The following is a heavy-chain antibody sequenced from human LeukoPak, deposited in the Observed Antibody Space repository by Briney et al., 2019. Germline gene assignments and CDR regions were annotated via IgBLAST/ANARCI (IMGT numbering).Heavy chain of an antibody. D-gene: IGHD2-8*01. CDR2: ISGSGGST. CDR1: GFTFSGNA. V-gene: IGHV3-23*01. CDR3: AAAVYAFDF. J-gene: IGHJ3*01. Sequence: GVSLRLSCAASGFTFSGNAMSWVRQAPGKGPEWVSSISGSGGSTYYSDSVKGRFTISRDNSKNTLYLQMNSLRAEDTAVYYCAAAVYAFDFWGQGTMVTVSS.